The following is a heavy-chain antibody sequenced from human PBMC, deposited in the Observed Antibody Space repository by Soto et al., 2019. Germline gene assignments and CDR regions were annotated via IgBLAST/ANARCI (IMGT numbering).Heavy chain of an antibody. CDR1: GGTFNNYV. Sequence: SVKVSCKASGGTFNNYVINWVRQAPGQGLEWMAGIIPIFGTANYAQKFQGRVTITADKSTSTAYMELNSLRSEDTAVYYCAGRCDGTNCLGHFGYWGQGTLVTVSS. D-gene: IGHD2-2*01. CDR3: AGRCDGTNCLGHFGY. CDR2: IIPIFGTA. V-gene: IGHV1-69*06. J-gene: IGHJ4*02.